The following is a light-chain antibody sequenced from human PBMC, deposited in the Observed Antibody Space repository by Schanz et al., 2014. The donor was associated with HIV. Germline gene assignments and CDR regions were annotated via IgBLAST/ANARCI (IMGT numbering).Light chain of an antibody. CDR3: QQRSNWPLVT. Sequence: EIVLTQSPATLSLSPGERAILSCRASQSVHTSLAWYQQKPGQAPRLLIYDASNRATGILARFSGSGSGTDFTLTISSLEPEDFAVYYCQQRSNWPLVTFGGGTKVEIK. V-gene: IGKV3-11*01. J-gene: IGKJ4*01. CDR2: DAS. CDR1: QSVHTS.